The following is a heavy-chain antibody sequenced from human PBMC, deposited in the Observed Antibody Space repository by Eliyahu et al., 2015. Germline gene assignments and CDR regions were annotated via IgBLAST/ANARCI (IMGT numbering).Heavy chain of an antibody. Sequence: QVQLVQSGAEVKKPGSSVKVSCKASGXXFXXYAXXWVRQAPGQGLXWXGRIIPILGIANYAQKFQGRVTITADKSTSTAYMELSSLRSEDTAVYYCARAPVGVVATNYYYYGMDVWGQGTTVTVSS. CDR2: IIPILGIA. D-gene: IGHD5-24*01. CDR1: GXXFXXYA. V-gene: IGHV1-69*04. CDR3: ARAPVGVVATNYYYYGMDV. J-gene: IGHJ6*02.